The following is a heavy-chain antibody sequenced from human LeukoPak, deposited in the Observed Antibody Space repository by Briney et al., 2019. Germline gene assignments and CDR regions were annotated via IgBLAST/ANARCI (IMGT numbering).Heavy chain of an antibody. V-gene: IGHV1-69*01. D-gene: IGHD3-22*01. CDR1: GGTFSSYA. CDR2: FIYIYGSA. J-gene: IGHJ4*02. Sequence: SVKVSCKTSGGTFSSYAINWVRQAPGQGLEWMGWFIYIYGSAVYAEKFQGRVTITADESSSTVYMELSSLRSEDTAVYYCASSAHYYDSNGPADYWGQGTRVTVSS. CDR3: ASSAHYYDSNGPADY.